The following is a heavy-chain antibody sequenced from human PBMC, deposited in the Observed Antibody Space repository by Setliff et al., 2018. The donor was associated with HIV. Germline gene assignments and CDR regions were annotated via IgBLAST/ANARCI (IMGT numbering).Heavy chain of an antibody. V-gene: IGHV3-23*01. CDR3: AKEGVPQWLGNSYHMDV. Sequence: GGSLRLSCAASGFTFSTYAMSWVRQAPGKGLEWVSAITSTAGTTYYADSVKGRFTVSRDNTKNSLYLQMNSLRAEDTAVYYCAKEGVPQWLGNSYHMDVWGKGTTVTVSS. J-gene: IGHJ6*03. D-gene: IGHD6-19*01. CDR1: GFTFSTYA. CDR2: ITSTAGTT.